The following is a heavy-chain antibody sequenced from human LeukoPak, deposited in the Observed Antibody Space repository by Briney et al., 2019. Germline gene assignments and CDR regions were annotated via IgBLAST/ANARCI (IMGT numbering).Heavy chain of an antibody. CDR1: GGSISRYY. D-gene: IGHD3-22*01. CDR3: ATHYYYDGSGYFDH. CDR2: IHYSGST. Sequence: SETLSLTCSVSGGSISRYYWSWIRQPPGKGLEWIGYIHYSGSTSYNPSLKSRVTILVDTSKNQFSLKLSSVNAADTAMYYCATHYYYDGSGYFDHWGQGTLVTVSS. J-gene: IGHJ4*02. V-gene: IGHV4-59*01.